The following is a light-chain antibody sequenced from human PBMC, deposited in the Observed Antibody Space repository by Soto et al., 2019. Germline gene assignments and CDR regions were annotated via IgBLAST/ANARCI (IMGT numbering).Light chain of an antibody. CDR3: CSYAGRDTLGM. J-gene: IGLJ3*02. CDR1: ITDIGAYNY. CDR2: GVS. Sequence: QSALTQPASVSGSPGQSITISCTGTITDIGAYNYVSWYQQHPGKAPKLLIYGVSSRPSGVSNRFSGSKSGNAAYLTISGLQADDEAEYYCCSYAGRDTLGMFGGGTQLTVL. V-gene: IGLV2-14*01.